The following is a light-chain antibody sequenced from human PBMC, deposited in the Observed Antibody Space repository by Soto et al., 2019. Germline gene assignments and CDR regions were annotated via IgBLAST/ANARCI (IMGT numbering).Light chain of an antibody. CDR3: QQSRT. Sequence: EIVMTQSPATLSVSPGGRATLSCRASQSISDTLAWYQQKPGQAPRLLIYGATTRAPGFPARFSGSGSGTEFTLTISSLQSEDFAIYYCQQSRTFAQGTKVDIK. V-gene: IGKV3-15*01. CDR1: QSISDT. CDR2: GAT. J-gene: IGKJ2*01.